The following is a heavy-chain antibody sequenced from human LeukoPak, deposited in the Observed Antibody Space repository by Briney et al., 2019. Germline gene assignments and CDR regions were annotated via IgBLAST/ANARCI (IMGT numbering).Heavy chain of an antibody. D-gene: IGHD2-21*02. Sequence: PGGSLRLSCAASGFTFSSYWMNWVRQAPGKGLEWVANIKPDGGETYYVDSVKGRFTISRDNAKSSLYLQMNSLRAEDTAVYYCAKLSVVVTARDAFDIWGQGTTVTVSS. CDR1: GFTFSSYW. CDR3: AKLSVVVTARDAFDI. V-gene: IGHV3-7*03. CDR2: IKPDGGET. J-gene: IGHJ3*02.